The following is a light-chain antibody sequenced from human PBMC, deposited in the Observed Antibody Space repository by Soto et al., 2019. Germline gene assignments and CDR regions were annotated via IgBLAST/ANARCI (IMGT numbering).Light chain of an antibody. CDR1: SGDVGGYNF. J-gene: IGLJ1*01. V-gene: IGLV2-14*03. CDR2: DVS. CDR3: NSYTSSNTYV. Sequence: QSVLTQPASVSGSPAQSITISCTGTSGDVGGYNFVSWYLQHPGKAPKLMIYDVSNRPSGVSNRFSGSKSANTASLTISGLQAEDEADYYCNSYTSSNTYVFGTGTKVTVL.